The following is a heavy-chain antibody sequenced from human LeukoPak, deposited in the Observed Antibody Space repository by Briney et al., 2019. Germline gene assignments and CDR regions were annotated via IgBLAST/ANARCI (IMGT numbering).Heavy chain of an antibody. CDR2: IIPIFGTA. CDR1: GGTFSGYA. D-gene: IGHD1-26*01. Sequence: SVKVSCKASGGTFSGYAISWVRQAPGQGLEWMGRIIPIFGTANYAQKFQGRVTITTDESTSTAYMELSSLRSEDTAVYYCARSDSGSYSARWGQGTLVTVSS. CDR3: ARSDSGSYSAR. V-gene: IGHV1-69*05. J-gene: IGHJ4*02.